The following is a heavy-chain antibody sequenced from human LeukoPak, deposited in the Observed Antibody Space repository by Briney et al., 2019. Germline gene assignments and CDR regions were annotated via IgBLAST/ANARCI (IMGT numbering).Heavy chain of an antibody. CDR2: ISSGSSTI. CDR3: ARDPSINDHGDHDAFDI. V-gene: IGHV3-48*04. J-gene: IGHJ3*02. D-gene: IGHD4-17*01. Sequence: RGSLRPSCAASGFTFSSYSMNWVRQAPGERLEWVSYISSGSSTIYYEDSVKGRFTISRDNAKNSLYLQMISLRAEDTAVYYCARDPSINDHGDHDAFDIWGQGTTVTVS. CDR1: GFTFSSYS.